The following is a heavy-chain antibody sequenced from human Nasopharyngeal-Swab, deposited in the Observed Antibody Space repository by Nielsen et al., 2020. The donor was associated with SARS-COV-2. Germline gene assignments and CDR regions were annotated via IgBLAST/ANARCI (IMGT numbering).Heavy chain of an antibody. J-gene: IGHJ5*02. CDR2: INPNTGGT. Sequence: ASVQVSCKASGYTFTGYYMHWVRQAPGQGLEWVGRINPNTGGTNYAQKFQGRVTMTTDTSISTAYMEVSSLRSDDTAVYYCAREISRTTSWFDPWGQG. D-gene: IGHD1-7*01. V-gene: IGHV1-2*06. CDR1: GYTFTGYY. CDR3: AREISRTTSWFDP.